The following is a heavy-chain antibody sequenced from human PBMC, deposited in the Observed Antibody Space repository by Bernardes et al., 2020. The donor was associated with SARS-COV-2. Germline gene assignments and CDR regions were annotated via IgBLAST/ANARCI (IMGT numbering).Heavy chain of an antibody. J-gene: IGHJ4*02. V-gene: IGHV3-9*01. CDR3: AKDYYYDSSGYTD. D-gene: IGHD3-22*01. CDR1: GFTFNDYA. Sequence: GGSLRLSCAASGFTFNDYAMHWVRQAPGQGLAWVSGISWNSGSLGYADSVKGRFTISRDNAKNSLYLQMNSLRAEDTALYYCAKDYYYDSSGYTDWGQGTLVTGSS. CDR2: ISWNSGSL.